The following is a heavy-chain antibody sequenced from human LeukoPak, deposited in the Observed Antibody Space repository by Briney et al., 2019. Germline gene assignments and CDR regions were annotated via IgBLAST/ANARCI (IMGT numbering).Heavy chain of an antibody. J-gene: IGHJ4*02. D-gene: IGHD3-10*01. CDR2: VSGSGGST. CDR1: GNTLSNYG. Sequence: GGSLRLSCAVPGNTLSNYGMSWGRQAPGKGLEWVAGVSGSGGSTNYADSVKGPFTISRDSPKNTLYLRMNSVRAEDTAVYCCAKRGVVSRVVLVGFHKEAYYFDSWGQGALVIVSS. CDR3: AKRGVVSRVVLVGFHKEAYYFDS. V-gene: IGHV3-23*01.